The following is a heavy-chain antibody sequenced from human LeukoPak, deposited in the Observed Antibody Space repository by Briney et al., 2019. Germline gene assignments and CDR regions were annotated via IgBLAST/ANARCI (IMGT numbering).Heavy chain of an antibody. CDR3: AKSGGYGLIDY. D-gene: IGHD1-26*01. V-gene: IGHV4-39*01. CDR2: IYYSGST. CDR1: GGSISSSSYY. J-gene: IGHJ4*02. Sequence: SETLSLTCTVSGGSISSSSYYWGWIRQPPGKGLEWIGSIYYSGSTYYNPSLKSRVTISIDTSKNQFSLKLSSVTAADTAIYYCAKSGGYGLIDYWGQGTLVTVSS.